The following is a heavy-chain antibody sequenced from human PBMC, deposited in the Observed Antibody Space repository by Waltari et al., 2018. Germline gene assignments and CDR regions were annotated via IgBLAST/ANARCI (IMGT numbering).Heavy chain of an antibody. V-gene: IGHV3-48*02. J-gene: IGHJ4*02. D-gene: IGHD1-26*01. CDR1: GFTFSMHG. CDR3: ARAREMGDY. Sequence: EVQLVESGGGLVHPGGSLRPSCAASGFTFSMHGMNWVRQAPGKGLEWLSYISSSSGSIYYADSVKGRFTISRDNAKNSLYLQMNSLRDEDTAVYYCARAREMGDYWGQGTLVNVSS. CDR2: ISSSSGSI.